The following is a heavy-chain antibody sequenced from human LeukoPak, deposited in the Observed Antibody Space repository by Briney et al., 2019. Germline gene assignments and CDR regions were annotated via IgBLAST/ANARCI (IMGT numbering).Heavy chain of an antibody. CDR3: ARDRGGDFWSSYYDY. D-gene: IGHD3-3*01. J-gene: IGHJ4*02. CDR2: IYYSGSN. Sequence: SETLSLTCTVSGGSVSSGSYYWSWIRQSPGRGLEWIGYIYYSGSNSYNPSLKSRVTILLDTSKNQFSLRLNSVTAADTAIYYCARDRGGDFWSSYYDYWGQGTLVTVSP. CDR1: GGSVSSGSYY. V-gene: IGHV4-61*01.